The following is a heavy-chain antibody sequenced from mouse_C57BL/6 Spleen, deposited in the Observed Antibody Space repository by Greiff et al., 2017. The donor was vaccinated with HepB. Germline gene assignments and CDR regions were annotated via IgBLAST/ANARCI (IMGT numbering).Heavy chain of an antibody. CDR2: ISYGGSN. J-gene: IGHJ4*01. Sequence: VQLQQSGPGLVKPSQSLSLTCSVTGYSITSGYYWNWIRQFPGNKLEWMGYISYGGSNNYNPSLKNRISITRDTSKNQFFLKLNSVTTEDTATYYCARGRDAMDYWGQGTSVTVSS. CDR3: ARGRDAMDY. V-gene: IGHV3-6*01. CDR1: GYSITSGYY.